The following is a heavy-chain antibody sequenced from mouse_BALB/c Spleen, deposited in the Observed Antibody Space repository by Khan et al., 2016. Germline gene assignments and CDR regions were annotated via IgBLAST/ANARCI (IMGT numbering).Heavy chain of an antibody. D-gene: IGHD1-1*01. Sequence: VQLKASGAELVKPGASVKLSCTASGFNIKDTYMHWVKQRPEQGLEWIGRIDPANGNTKYDPKFQGKATITADTSSNTAYLQLSSLTSEDTAVYYCASLLLRFHYWGQGTTLTVSS. CDR3: ASLLLRFHY. CDR1: GFNIKDTY. CDR2: IDPANGNT. J-gene: IGHJ2*01. V-gene: IGHV14-3*02.